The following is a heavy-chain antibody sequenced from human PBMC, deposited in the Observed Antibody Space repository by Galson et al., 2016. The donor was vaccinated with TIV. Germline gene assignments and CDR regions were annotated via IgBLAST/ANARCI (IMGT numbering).Heavy chain of an antibody. V-gene: IGHV3-7*01. CDR3: ARLLEWTHEAFDT. CDR1: GFTFGNYW. CDR2: IDKDGNEK. J-gene: IGHJ3*02. D-gene: IGHD3-3*01. Sequence: SLRLSCAASGFTFGNYWMCWVRQAPGKGLEWVANIDKDGNEKYYVDSVKGRFTISRDNAKNTLYLQMNSLRAEDMAIFYCARLLEWTHEAFDTWGQGTMVTVSA.